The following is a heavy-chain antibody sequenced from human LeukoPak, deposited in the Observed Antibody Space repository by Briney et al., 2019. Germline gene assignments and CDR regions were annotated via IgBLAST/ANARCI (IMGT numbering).Heavy chain of an antibody. CDR3: ARLGPGYSSGYAAFDI. V-gene: IGHV5-51*01. CDR2: IYPGDSDT. J-gene: IGHJ3*02. Sequence: GESLKISCKGSGYSFTSYWIGWVRPMPGKGLEWMGFIYPGDSDTRYSPSFQGQVTISADKSISTAYLQWSSLKASDTAMYYCARLGPGYSSGYAAFDIWGQGTMVTVSS. D-gene: IGHD6-19*01. CDR1: GYSFTSYW.